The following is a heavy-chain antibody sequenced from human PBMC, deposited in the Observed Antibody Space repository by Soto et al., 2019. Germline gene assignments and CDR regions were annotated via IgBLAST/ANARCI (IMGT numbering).Heavy chain of an antibody. D-gene: IGHD3-16*01. J-gene: IGHJ4*02. CDR3: AKESEQYYFDY. Sequence: QVQLVESGGGVVRPGRSLTVSCAASGFTFSTYGMHWVRQAPGQGLEWVAIVSYDGMSKYYADSVKGRFTISRDNSENTLYLQMNSLRVEDTAVYYCAKESEQYYFDYWGQGALVTVSS. CDR2: VSYDGMSK. CDR1: GFTFSTYG. V-gene: IGHV3-30*18.